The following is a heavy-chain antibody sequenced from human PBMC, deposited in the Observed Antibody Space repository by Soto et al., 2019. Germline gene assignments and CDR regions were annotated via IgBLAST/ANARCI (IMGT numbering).Heavy chain of an antibody. Sequence: EVQLLESGGGLVQPGGSLRLSCAASGFTFSTYAMKWVRQAPGKGLEWVSTISGSGGSAFYADSVRGRVIISRDNSKNTLYLQMNSLRAEDTALYYCAKDGNWNYELDQWGQGTLVTVSS. J-gene: IGHJ4*02. D-gene: IGHD1-7*01. CDR3: AKDGNWNYELDQ. CDR2: ISGSGGSA. V-gene: IGHV3-23*01. CDR1: GFTFSTYA.